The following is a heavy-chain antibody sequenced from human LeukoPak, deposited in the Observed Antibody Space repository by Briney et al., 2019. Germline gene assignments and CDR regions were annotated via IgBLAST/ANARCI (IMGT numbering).Heavy chain of an antibody. Sequence: SETLSLTCAVSGGSFSGYYWSWICQPPGKGLEWIGEINHSGSTNYNASLKSRVTISVDTSKNQFSLKLSSVTAADTAVYYCAREEDCSGGICYLGNAFDIWGQGTMVTVSS. D-gene: IGHD2-15*01. CDR3: AREEDCSGGICYLGNAFDI. CDR1: GGSFSGYY. J-gene: IGHJ3*02. CDR2: INHSGST. V-gene: IGHV4-34*01.